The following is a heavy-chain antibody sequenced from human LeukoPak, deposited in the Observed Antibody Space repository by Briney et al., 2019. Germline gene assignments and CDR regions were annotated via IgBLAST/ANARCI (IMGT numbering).Heavy chain of an antibody. J-gene: IGHJ5*02. Sequence: TGGSLRLSCAASGFTFSSYAMSWVRQAPGKGLEWVSAISGSGGSTYYADSVKGRFTISRDNSKNTLYLQMNSLRAEDTAVYYCAKDGEDIVVVPDAYNWFDPWGQGTLVTVSS. CDR2: ISGSGGST. V-gene: IGHV3-23*01. CDR3: AKDGEDIVVVPDAYNWFDP. CDR1: GFTFSSYA. D-gene: IGHD2-2*01.